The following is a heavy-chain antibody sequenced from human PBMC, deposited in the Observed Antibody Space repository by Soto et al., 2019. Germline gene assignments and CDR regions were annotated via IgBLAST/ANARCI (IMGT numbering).Heavy chain of an antibody. CDR1: GFSVSTGH. CDR2: SFSGGAA. D-gene: IGHD3-3*01. CDR3: AKSGFGD. Sequence: PGGSLRLSCVASGFSVSTGHMIWVRQAPGKGLEWVSISFSGGAAYYAASVEGRFSVSRDNSKNTLYLQMNSLRVEDTAVYYCAKSGFGDWAQGTLVTVSS. V-gene: IGHV3-53*01. J-gene: IGHJ4*02.